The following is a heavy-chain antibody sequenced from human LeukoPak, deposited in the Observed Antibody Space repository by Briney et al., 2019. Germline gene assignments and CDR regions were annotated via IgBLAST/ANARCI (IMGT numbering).Heavy chain of an antibody. D-gene: IGHD5-12*01. CDR2: ISWDGGST. J-gene: IGHJ4*02. V-gene: IGHV3-43D*03. CDR1: GFTFDDYA. Sequence: PGGSLRLSCAASGFTFDDYAMHWVRQAPGKGLEWVSLISWDGGSTYYADSVKGRFTISRDNSKNSLYLQMNSLRAEDTALYYCAKDRGYSGYEGSYFDYWGQGTLVTVPS. CDR3: AKDRGYSGYEGSYFDY.